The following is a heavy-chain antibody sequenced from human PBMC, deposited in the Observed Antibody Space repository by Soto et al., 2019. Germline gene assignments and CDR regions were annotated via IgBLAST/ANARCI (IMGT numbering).Heavy chain of an antibody. V-gene: IGHV3-48*01. CDR1: GFTFSTFD. CDR2: ISSASRTI. Sequence: EVQLVESGGGLVQPGGSLRLSCAASGFTFSTFDMNWFRQAPGKGLEWVSHISSASRTITYTDPVEGRFTISRDNAKNSLYLQMSSLRVEDTGVYYCARQDPGYWGQGTLVTVSS. J-gene: IGHJ4*02. CDR3: ARQDPGY.